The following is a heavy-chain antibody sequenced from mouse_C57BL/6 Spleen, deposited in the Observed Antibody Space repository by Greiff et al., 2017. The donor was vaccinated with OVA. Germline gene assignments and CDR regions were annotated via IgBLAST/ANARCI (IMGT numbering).Heavy chain of an antibody. CDR3: ARRIPFDY. CDR1: GYAFSSSW. CDR2: IYPGDGDT. Sequence: QVQLKESGPELVKPGASVKISCKASGYAFSSSWMNWVKQRPGKGLEWIGRIYPGDGDTNYNGKFKGKATLTADKSSSTAYMQLSSLTSEDSAVYFCARRIPFDYWGQGTTLTVSS. J-gene: IGHJ2*01. V-gene: IGHV1-82*01.